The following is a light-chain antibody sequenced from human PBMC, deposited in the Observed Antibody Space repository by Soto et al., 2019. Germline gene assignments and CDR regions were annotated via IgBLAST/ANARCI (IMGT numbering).Light chain of an antibody. V-gene: IGLV2-14*03. CDR1: SSDVGGYNY. J-gene: IGLJ1*01. Sequence: QSALTQPASVSGSPGQSIAISCTGTSSDVGGYNYVSWYQQHPGKAPKLMISDVTTRPSGVANLFSGSKSGNTAALTISGLQAEDEADYYCSSYTSDTTGVFGTGTKLTVL. CDR2: DVT. CDR3: SSYTSDTTGV.